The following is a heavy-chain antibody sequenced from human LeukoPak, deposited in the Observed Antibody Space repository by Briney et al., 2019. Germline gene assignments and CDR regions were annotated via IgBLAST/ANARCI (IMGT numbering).Heavy chain of an antibody. CDR2: ISGYSGNT. J-gene: IGHJ4*02. CDR3: ARDYRGSYYFY. D-gene: IGHD1-26*01. Sequence: ASVKVSCKASSYTFTTYGISWVRQAPGQGLEWVGWISGYSGNTDYAQKFQDRVTMTTDTSTSTAYMELRSLTSDDTAVYYCARDYRGSYYFYWGQGTLVTVSS. V-gene: IGHV1-18*01. CDR1: SYTFTTYG.